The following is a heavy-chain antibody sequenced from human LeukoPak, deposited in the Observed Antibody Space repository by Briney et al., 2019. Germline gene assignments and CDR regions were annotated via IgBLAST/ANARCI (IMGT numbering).Heavy chain of an antibody. V-gene: IGHV3-30*18. D-gene: IGHD3-16*01. Sequence: PGGSLRLSCAASGFTVSSNYMSWVRQAPGKGLEWVAVISYDGSNKYYADSVKGRFTISRDNSKNTLYLQMNSLRAEDTAVYYCAKDAYYDYVWGSRAATYFDYWGQGTLVTVSS. CDR1: GFTVSSNY. CDR3: AKDAYYDYVWGSRAATYFDY. CDR2: ISYDGSNK. J-gene: IGHJ4*02.